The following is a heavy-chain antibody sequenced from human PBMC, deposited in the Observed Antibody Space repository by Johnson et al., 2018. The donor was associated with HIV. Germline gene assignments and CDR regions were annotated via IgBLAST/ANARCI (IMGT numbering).Heavy chain of an antibody. J-gene: IGHJ3*02. CDR2: IYSGGST. CDR3: ARDPPGRSQFNSPPLAFDI. V-gene: IGHV3-66*01. CDR1: GFTVSSNY. Sequence: VQLVESGGGLVQPGGSLRVSCAASGFTVSSNYMSWVRQAPGKGLEWVSVIYSGGSTYYADSVQGRFTISRDNSKNTLYLQMNSLRAEEPAVYYWARDPPGRSQFNSPPLAFDIWGQGTMVHVSS. D-gene: IGHD5-18*01.